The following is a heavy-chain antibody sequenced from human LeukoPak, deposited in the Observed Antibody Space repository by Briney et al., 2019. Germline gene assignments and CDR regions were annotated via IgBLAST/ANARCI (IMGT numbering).Heavy chain of an antibody. Sequence: HRASVKVSCKASGYTFTSYAMNWVRQAPGQGLEWMGWINTNTGNPTYAQGFTGRFVFSLVTSVSTAYLQISSLKAEDTAVYYCARVFDIGQPAPYYYYYYMDVWGKGTTVTVSS. CDR2: INTNTGNP. J-gene: IGHJ6*03. V-gene: IGHV7-4-1*02. D-gene: IGHD3-3*01. CDR3: ARVFDIGQPAPYYYYYYMDV. CDR1: GYTFTSYA.